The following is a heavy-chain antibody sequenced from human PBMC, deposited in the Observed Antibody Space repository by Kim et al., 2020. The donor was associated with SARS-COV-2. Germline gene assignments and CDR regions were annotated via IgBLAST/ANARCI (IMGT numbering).Heavy chain of an antibody. V-gene: IGHV1-69*04. J-gene: IGHJ6*02. CDR3: ARVAPDDIAASYYYGMDV. CDR2: IIPILGIA. CDR1: GSTFSSYA. Sequence: SVKVSCKASGSTFSSYAISWVRQAPGQGLEWMGRIIPILGIANYAQKFQGRVTITADKSTSTAYMELSSLRSEDTAVYYCARVAPDDIAASYYYGMDVWGQGTTVTVSS. D-gene: IGHD6-13*01.